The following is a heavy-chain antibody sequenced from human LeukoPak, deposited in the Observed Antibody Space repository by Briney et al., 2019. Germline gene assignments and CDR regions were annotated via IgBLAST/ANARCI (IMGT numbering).Heavy chain of an antibody. Sequence: GASVKVSCKASGGTFSSYAISWVRQAPGQGLEWMGRIIPILGIANYAQKFQGRVTITADKSTSTAYMELSSLRSEDTAVYYCARTVASTGAFDIWGQGTMVTVSS. D-gene: IGHD2-2*01. CDR2: IIPILGIA. V-gene: IGHV1-69*04. CDR3: ARTVASTGAFDI. CDR1: GGTFSSYA. J-gene: IGHJ3*02.